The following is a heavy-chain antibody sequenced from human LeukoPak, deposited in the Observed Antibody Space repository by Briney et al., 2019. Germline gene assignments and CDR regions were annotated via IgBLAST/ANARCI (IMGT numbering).Heavy chain of an antibody. D-gene: IGHD6-13*01. CDR2: IYPGDSDT. J-gene: IGHJ5*02. Sequence: GESLKISCKGSGYSFTSYWIGWVRQMPGKGLEWMGIIYPGDSDTRYSPSFQGQVTISADKSVSTAYLQWSSLKASDTAMYYCARQPGYSSSWYWFDPWGQGTLVTVSS. CDR1: GYSFTSYW. V-gene: IGHV5-51*01. CDR3: ARQPGYSSSWYWFDP.